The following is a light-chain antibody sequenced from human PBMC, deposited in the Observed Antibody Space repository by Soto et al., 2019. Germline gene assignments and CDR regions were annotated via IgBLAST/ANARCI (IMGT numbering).Light chain of an antibody. CDR2: DAS. V-gene: IGKV1-33*01. Sequence: DIQMTQSPSSLSASVGDRVTITCQASQDISNYLNWYQQKPGKAPKLLIYDASNLKTGVPSRFSGSGSGTDFTFTITSLQPEVIATYYCQQYDNLFTFCGGTKVEIK. J-gene: IGKJ4*01. CDR1: QDISNY. CDR3: QQYDNLFT.